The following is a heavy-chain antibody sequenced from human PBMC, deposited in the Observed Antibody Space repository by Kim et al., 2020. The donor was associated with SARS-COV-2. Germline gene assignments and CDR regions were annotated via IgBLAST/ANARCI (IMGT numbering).Heavy chain of an antibody. CDR2: ISGDGRCI. CDR1: GFFLSTDS. J-gene: IGHJ6*02. Sequence: GGSLRLSCAASGFFLSTDSMNWVRQAPGKGLEWVSWISGDGRCIYYANSVKGRLTISRDNAKKTLYLQMNSLRAEDTAVYYCASGPIGGGMDVWGQGTKVTVSS. CDR3: ASGPIGGGMDV. D-gene: IGHD3-10*01. V-gene: IGHV3-21*01.